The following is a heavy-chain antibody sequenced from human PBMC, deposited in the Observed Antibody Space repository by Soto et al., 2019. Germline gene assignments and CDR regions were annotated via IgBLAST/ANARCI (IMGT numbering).Heavy chain of an antibody. CDR1: GFIFSNYA. J-gene: IGHJ4*02. D-gene: IGHD3-10*01. CDR3: ARSPGASGTYYKPYDY. CDR2: VSASGGST. V-gene: IGHV3-23*01. Sequence: PGGSLRLSCAASGFIFSNYAMSWVRQTPGKGLEWVSGVSASGGSTNYADSVKGRFTISRDNSKNTLYLQMNSLRAEDTALYYCARSPGASGTYYKPYDYWGQGTLVTVSS.